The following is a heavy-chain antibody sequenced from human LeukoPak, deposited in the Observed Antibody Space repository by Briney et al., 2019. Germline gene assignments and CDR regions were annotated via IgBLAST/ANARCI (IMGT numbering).Heavy chain of an antibody. V-gene: IGHV4-39*01. CDR2: IYYGDNT. CDR1: GGSISRSNYY. J-gene: IGHJ4*02. D-gene: IGHD3-3*01. Sequence: SQTLSLTCTVSGGSISRSNYYWGWIRQPPGRGLEWIASIYYGDNTYYNPSLKSRVTITLDTSKSKFSLNLSCVTSADTAVYYCASGLGLDFWSGDYLPDYWGQGTLVTVSS. CDR3: ASGLGLDFWSGDYLPDY.